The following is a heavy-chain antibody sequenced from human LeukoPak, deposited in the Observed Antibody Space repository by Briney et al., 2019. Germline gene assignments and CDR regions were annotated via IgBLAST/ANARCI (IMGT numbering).Heavy chain of an antibody. D-gene: IGHD2-15*01. CDR1: GFSFSIYS. J-gene: IGHJ4*02. V-gene: IGHV3-23*01. CDR3: VFCSGGNCY. CDR2: ISGSSGST. Sequence: GGSLSLSCAASGFSFSIYSMTWVRQAPGRGLEWVSGISGSSGSTYYADSVKGRFTISRDNAKNTLYLQMNSLRADDTALYYCVFCSGGNCYWGQGTLVTVSS.